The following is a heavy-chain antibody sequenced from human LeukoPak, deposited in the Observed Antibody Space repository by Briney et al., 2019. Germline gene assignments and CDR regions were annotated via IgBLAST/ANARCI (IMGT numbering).Heavy chain of an antibody. V-gene: IGHV4-59*01. J-gene: IGHJ4*02. Sequence: KPSETLSLTCTVSGGSISSYYWSWIRQPPGKGLEWIGYIYYSGSTNYNPSLKSRVTISVDTSKNQFSLKLSSVTAADTAVYYCARDPGGQTGYFDYWGQGTLVTVSS. CDR3: ARDPGGQTGYFDY. CDR1: GGSISSYY. D-gene: IGHD3-9*01. CDR2: IYYSGST.